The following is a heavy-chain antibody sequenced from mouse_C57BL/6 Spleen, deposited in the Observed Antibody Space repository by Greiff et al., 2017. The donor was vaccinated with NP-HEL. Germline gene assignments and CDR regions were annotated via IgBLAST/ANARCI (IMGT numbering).Heavy chain of an antibody. V-gene: IGHV1-22*01. Sequence: EVQLQQSGPELVKPGASVKMSCKASGYTFTDYNMHWVKQSHGKSLEWIGYINPNNGGTSYNQKFKGKATLTVNKSSSTAYMELRSLTSEDSAVYYCARILRDRQLRLRLAMDYWGQGTSVTVSS. D-gene: IGHD3-2*02. CDR1: GYTFTDYN. CDR2: INPNNGGT. CDR3: ARILRDRQLRLRLAMDY. J-gene: IGHJ4*01.